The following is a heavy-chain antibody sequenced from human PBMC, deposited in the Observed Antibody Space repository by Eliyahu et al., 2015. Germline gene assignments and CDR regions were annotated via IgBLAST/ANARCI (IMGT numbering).Heavy chain of an antibody. Sequence: EVQLLESGGGLVQPGGSLRLSCAASGFTFSSYAMSWVRQAPGKGLEWVSAISVFGGSTYYADSVKGRFTISRDNSKNTLYLQMNSLRAEDTAVYYCAKIGDPLWYFDLWGRGTLVTVSS. V-gene: IGHV3-23*01. CDR1: GFTFSSYA. J-gene: IGHJ2*01. CDR3: AKIGDPLWYFDL. CDR2: ISVFGGST. D-gene: IGHD2-21*01.